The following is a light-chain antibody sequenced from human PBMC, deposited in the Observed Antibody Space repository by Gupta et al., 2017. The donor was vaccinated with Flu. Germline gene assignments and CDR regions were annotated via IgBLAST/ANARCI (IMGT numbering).Light chain of an antibody. CDR3: GTWDSSLSAYV. CDR2: DNN. J-gene: IGLJ1*01. CDR1: SSNIGNNY. Sequence: QSVFTPPPSVSAAAGERVTAACSSSSSNIGNNYVSWYQQLPGTAPKILIYDNNKRPSGIPDRFSGSKSGTSATLGITGLQTGDEADYYCGTWDSSLSAYVFGTGTKVTVL. V-gene: IGLV1-51*01.